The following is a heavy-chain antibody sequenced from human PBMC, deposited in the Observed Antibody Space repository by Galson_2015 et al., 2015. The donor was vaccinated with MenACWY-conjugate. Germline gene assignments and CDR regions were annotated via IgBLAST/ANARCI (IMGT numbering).Heavy chain of an antibody. CDR3: ARLTGGRFDL. Sequence: SVKVSCKASGYTFTFHDMSWVRQVAGQGLECLGWMNPKSGNTGYAQKFQGRVTMTRNTSITTTYLELSSLNSEDTAVYFCARLTGGRFDLWGRGTLVTVSS. J-gene: IGHJ4*02. D-gene: IGHD7-27*01. CDR2: MNPKSGNT. V-gene: IGHV1-8*01. CDR1: GYTFTFHD.